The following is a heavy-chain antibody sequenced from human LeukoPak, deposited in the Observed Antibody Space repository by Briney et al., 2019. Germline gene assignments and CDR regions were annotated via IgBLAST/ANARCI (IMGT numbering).Heavy chain of an antibody. Sequence: GESLKISCKGSGYSFTNYWIGWVRQMPGKGLEWMGIIYPGDSDTRYSPSFQGQVTISADKSINTAYLQWNSLKASDTAMYYCARLHSSSPYDAFDIWGQGTMVTVSS. D-gene: IGHD2-2*01. CDR1: GYSFTNYW. V-gene: IGHV5-51*01. J-gene: IGHJ3*02. CDR2: IYPGDSDT. CDR3: ARLHSSSPYDAFDI.